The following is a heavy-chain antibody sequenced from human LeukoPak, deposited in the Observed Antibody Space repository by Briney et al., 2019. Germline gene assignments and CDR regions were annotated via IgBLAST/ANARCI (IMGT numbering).Heavy chain of an antibody. CDR3: AKYCGYSSSWYKLGFDY. V-gene: IGHV3-23*01. CDR1: GFTFSTYA. CDR2: ISSSGGSI. D-gene: IGHD6-13*01. J-gene: IGHJ4*02. Sequence: GGSLRLSCAASGFTFSTYAMSLVRQAPGKGLEWVSAISSSGGSIYYADSVKGRFTISRDNCKNTLYLQMNSLRAEDTAVYYCAKYCGYSSSWYKLGFDYWGQGTLVTVSS.